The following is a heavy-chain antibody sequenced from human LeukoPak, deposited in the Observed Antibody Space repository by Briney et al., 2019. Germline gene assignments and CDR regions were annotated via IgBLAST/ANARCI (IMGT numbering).Heavy chain of an antibody. V-gene: IGHV4-38-2*01. J-gene: IGHJ4*02. CDR1: GPPHRSDYY. CDR3: GRQTPTLLVIPAAPDY. Sequence: NPSEPLSLTCAVSGPPHRSDYYWGWIRQPPGKGLEWIGSMYHTGNTYHNPSLKSRVNLSVEPSKNQVSLKLKPVTAAHAAVFLCGRQTPTLLVIPAAPDYWGQGTLVTVSS. CDR2: MYHTGNT. D-gene: IGHD2-2*01.